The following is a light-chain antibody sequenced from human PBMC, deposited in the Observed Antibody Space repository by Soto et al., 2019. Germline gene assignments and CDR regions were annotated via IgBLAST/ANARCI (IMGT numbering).Light chain of an antibody. Sequence: QSALAHPPSAPCPPEQSDSYAGPGTSNDVVDYNYVPWSQQHPGKPPKLIIYEVSKRPSGVPDRFSGSKSANPASLTVSGLQAEDEAEYFCSSYEAGRYVFGIGTKVTVL. CDR1: SNDVVDYNY. V-gene: IGLV2-8*01. CDR3: SSYEAGRYV. J-gene: IGLJ1*01. CDR2: EVS.